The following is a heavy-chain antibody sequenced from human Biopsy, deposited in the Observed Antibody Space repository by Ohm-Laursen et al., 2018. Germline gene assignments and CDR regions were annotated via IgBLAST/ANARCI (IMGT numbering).Heavy chain of an antibody. CDR1: GYSFDTYW. J-gene: IGHJ3*02. V-gene: IGHV5-51*01. CDR2: IFPRDSDT. Sequence: ESLRISCNGSGYSFDTYWIAWVRQMPGKGLEWIGIIFPRDSDTAYSPSFQGQVTTSVDKSISTAYLQWSSLKASDTAMYFCARLRYESVWGSYGSSAFDIWGQGTMVTVSS. D-gene: IGHD3-16*01. CDR3: ARLRYESVWGSYGSSAFDI.